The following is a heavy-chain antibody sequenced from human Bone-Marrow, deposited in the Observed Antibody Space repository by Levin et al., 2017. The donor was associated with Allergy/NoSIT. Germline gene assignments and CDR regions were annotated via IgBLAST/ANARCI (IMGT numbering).Heavy chain of an antibody. CDR3: VRDPYRGYALDV. D-gene: IGHD3-16*01. CDR1: GASIRSAGYC. Sequence: SCAVSGASIRSAGYCWSWVRQPPGKGLEYIGYVSHSGSTYYNPSLKSRVTISLDRSKNQFSLNLRSVTAAYTAVYYRVRDPYRGYALDVWGQGTTVSVSS. V-gene: IGHV4-30-2*01. J-gene: IGHJ6*02. CDR2: VSHSGST.